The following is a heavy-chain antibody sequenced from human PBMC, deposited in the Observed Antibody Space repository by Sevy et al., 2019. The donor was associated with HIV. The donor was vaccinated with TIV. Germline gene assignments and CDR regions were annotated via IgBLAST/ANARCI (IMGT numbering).Heavy chain of an antibody. Sequence: ASVKVSCKASGYTFTVYFMHWVRQAPGQGLEWMGRINLNNGDTNYSQKFQGRVTMTRDTSISTAYMELNRLGSYDTAVYYCTRAMFGCVVYWGQGTLVTVSS. J-gene: IGHJ4*02. V-gene: IGHV1-2*06. CDR1: GYTFTVYF. CDR3: TRAMFGCVVY. CDR2: INLNNGDT. D-gene: IGHD3-10*02.